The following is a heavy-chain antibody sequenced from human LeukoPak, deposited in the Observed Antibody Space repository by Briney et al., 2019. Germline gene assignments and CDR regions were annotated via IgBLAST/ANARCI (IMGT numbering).Heavy chain of an antibody. CDR3: ASDPLVATGYFDY. CDR1: GGTFSSYA. D-gene: IGHD5-12*01. J-gene: IGHJ4*02. CDR2: IIPIFGTA. V-gene: IGHV1-69*05. Sequence: SVKVSCKASGGTFSSYAISWVRQAPGQGVEWMGRIIPIFGTANYAQKFQGRVTITTDESTSTAYMELSSLRSEDTAVYYCASDPLVATGYFDYWGQGTLVTVSS.